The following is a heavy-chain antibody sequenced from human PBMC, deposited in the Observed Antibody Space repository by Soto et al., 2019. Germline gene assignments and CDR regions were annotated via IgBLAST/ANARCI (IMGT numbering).Heavy chain of an antibody. D-gene: IGHD6-13*01. J-gene: IGHJ5*01. V-gene: IGHV4-4*07. Sequence: QVQLQESGPGLVKPSETLSLTCTVSGGSIINYYWTWIRQPAGKGLEWVGRIYSSGSTSYNPSLKSLLTMSVDTSKNQFSLKLTSVTAADTALYYCARQTTYSSSWFDYWGHGTLVTVSS. CDR2: IYSSGST. CDR1: GGSIINYY. CDR3: ARQTTYSSSWFDY.